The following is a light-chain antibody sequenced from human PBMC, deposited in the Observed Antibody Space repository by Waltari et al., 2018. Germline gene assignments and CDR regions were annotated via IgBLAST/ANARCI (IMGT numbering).Light chain of an antibody. V-gene: IGKV3-15*01. CDR1: QSVSNK. J-gene: IGKJ2*01. Sequence: EIVMTQSPATLSVSPGERVTLSCRASQSVSNKLAWYQQEPGQPPRLLIYGASTRATGNPARFSGSGSGTEFTLTINSLQSEDFAVYYCQQYNDWPPTYTFGQGTKLEIK. CDR3: QQYNDWPPTYT. CDR2: GAS.